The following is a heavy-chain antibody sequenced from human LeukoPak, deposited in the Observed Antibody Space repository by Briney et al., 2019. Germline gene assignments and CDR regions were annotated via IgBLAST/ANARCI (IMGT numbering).Heavy chain of an antibody. V-gene: IGHV3-48*03. CDR2: ISSSGSTI. J-gene: IGHJ4*02. Sequence: GGSLRLSCAASGFTFSSYEMNWVRQAPGKGLEWVSYISSSGSTIYYADSVKGRFTISRDNAKNSLYLQMNSLRAEDTALYYCARVPTAYYYGSGSYYWDYWGQGTLVTVSS. CDR1: GFTFSSYE. CDR3: ARVPTAYYYGSGSYYWDY. D-gene: IGHD3-10*01.